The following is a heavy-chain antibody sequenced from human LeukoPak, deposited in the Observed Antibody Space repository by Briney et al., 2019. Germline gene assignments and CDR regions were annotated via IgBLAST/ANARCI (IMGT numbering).Heavy chain of an antibody. CDR1: GGSISSGGYY. Sequence: PSQTLSLTCTVSGGSISSGGYYWSWIRQPPGKGLEWIGYIYYSGSTNYNPSLKSRVTISVDTSKNQFSLKLSSVTAADTAVYYCARVGLVHAVDYWGQGTLVTVSS. J-gene: IGHJ4*02. V-gene: IGHV4-61*08. D-gene: IGHD3/OR15-3a*01. CDR2: IYYSGST. CDR3: ARVGLVHAVDY.